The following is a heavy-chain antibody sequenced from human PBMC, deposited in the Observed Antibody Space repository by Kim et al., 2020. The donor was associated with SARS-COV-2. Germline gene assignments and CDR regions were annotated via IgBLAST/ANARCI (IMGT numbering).Heavy chain of an antibody. J-gene: IGHJ3*02. CDR3: ASRIEYYDSSGYYAHDAFDI. V-gene: IGHV4-39*07. Sequence: SETLSLTCTVSGGSISSSSYYWGWIRQPPGKGLEWIGSIYYSGSTYYNPSLKSRVTISVDTSKNQFSLKLSSVTAADTAVYYCASRIEYYDSSGYYAHDAFDIWGQGTMVTVSS. CDR2: IYYSGST. D-gene: IGHD3-22*01. CDR1: GGSISSSSYY.